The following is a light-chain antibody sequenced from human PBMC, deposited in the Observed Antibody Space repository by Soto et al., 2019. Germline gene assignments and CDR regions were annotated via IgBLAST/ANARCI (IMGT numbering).Light chain of an antibody. CDR2: AAS. Sequence: DLHMTQSPSSLSASVGDRVTITCRASQSISSYLNWYQQKPGKAPKLLIYAASSLQSGVPSRFSGSGSGTDFTLTISSLQPEDFATYYCQQSYSTLWTFGQGTKVDI. J-gene: IGKJ1*01. CDR3: QQSYSTLWT. V-gene: IGKV1-39*01. CDR1: QSISSY.